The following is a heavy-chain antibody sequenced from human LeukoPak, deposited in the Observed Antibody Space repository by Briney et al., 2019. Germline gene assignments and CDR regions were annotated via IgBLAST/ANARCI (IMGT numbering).Heavy chain of an antibody. Sequence: PSETLSLTFTVSGYSISTGYYWGWVRQPPGKGLEWIGSMYYSGSTYYNPSLRSRVTISLDTSKNQFSLRLNSVTAADTAIYYCATYYGLGSPLAYWGQGTLSPSPQ. CDR3: ATYYGLGSPLAY. V-gene: IGHV4-38-2*02. D-gene: IGHD3-10*01. J-gene: IGHJ4*02. CDR1: GYSISTGYY. CDR2: MYYSGST.